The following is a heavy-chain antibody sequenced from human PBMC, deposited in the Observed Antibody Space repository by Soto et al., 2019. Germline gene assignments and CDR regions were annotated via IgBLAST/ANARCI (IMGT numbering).Heavy chain of an antibody. D-gene: IGHD2-15*01. CDR3: ARGQVVAAQH. Sequence: QLQLQESGSGLVKPSQTLSLTCAVSAGSISSGGYSWSWIRQPPGKGLEWIGYIYHSGGTYYNPSLKSRVTISVDRAKNQFSLKLSSVPAADTAVYYCARGQVVAAQHWGQGTLVTVSS. CDR2: IYHSGGT. CDR1: AGSISSGGYS. V-gene: IGHV4-30-2*01. J-gene: IGHJ4*02.